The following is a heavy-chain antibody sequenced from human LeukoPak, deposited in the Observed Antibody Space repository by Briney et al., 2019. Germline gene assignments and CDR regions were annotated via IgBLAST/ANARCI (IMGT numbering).Heavy chain of an antibody. CDR3: AKGYYGNYFDY. Sequence: GGSLRLSCAASGFTFSSYWMNWVRQAPGKGLEWLAVISDSGSDTYYADSVKGRFTISRDNSKNTLYVQMNSLRAEDTAVYYCAKGYYGNYFDYWGQGTLVTVSS. D-gene: IGHD3-22*01. V-gene: IGHV3-23*01. CDR1: GFTFSSYW. J-gene: IGHJ4*02. CDR2: ISDSGSDT.